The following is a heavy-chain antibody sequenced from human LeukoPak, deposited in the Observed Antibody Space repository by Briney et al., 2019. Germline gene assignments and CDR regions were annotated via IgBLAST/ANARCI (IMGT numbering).Heavy chain of an antibody. CDR1: GYTFTSYA. J-gene: IGHJ4*02. CDR3: ARYYYDSSGYYYYFDY. D-gene: IGHD3-22*01. CDR2: INAGNGNA. Sequence: GASVKVSCKASGYTFTSYAMHWVRQAPGQRLEWMGWINAGNGNATYTQKFQGRVTITRDTSASTAYMELSSLRSEDTAVYYCARYYYDSSGYYYYFDYWGQGTLVTVSS. V-gene: IGHV1-3*01.